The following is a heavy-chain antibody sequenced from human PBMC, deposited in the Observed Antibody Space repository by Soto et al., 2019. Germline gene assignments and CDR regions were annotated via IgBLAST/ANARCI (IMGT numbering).Heavy chain of an antibody. CDR1: GGSISSSSYY. Sequence: SETLSLTCTVSGGSISSSSYYWGWIRQPPGKGLEWIGSIYYSGSTYYNPSLKSRVTISVDTSKNQFSLKLSSVTAADTAVYYCARHSGGWVEYFQHWGQGTLLTVSS. J-gene: IGHJ1*01. CDR3: ARHSGGWVEYFQH. CDR2: IYYSGST. D-gene: IGHD6-19*01. V-gene: IGHV4-39*01.